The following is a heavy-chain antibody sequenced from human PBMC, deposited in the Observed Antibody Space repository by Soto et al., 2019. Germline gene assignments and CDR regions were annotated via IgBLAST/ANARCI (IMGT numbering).Heavy chain of an antibody. V-gene: IGHV3-30-3*01. Sequence: PGGSLRLSCAASGFTFSSYSMHWVRQAPGKGLEWVAVISYDGSNKYYADSVKGRFTISRDNSKNTLYLQMNSLRAEDTAVYYCSAGKKYYYYGMDVWGQGTTVTVSS. J-gene: IGHJ6*02. D-gene: IGHD6-13*01. CDR1: GFTFSSYS. CDR3: SAGKKYYYYGMDV. CDR2: ISYDGSNK.